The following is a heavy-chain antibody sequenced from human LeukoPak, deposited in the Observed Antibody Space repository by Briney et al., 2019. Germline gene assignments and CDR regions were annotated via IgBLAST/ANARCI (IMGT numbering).Heavy chain of an antibody. J-gene: IGHJ4*02. Sequence: GGSLRLSCAASGFTFSSYAMSWVRQAPGKGLEWVSAISGSGGSTYHADSVKGRFTISRDNSKNTLYLQMNSLRAEDTAVYYCAKDWDYYDSSGTAPPFDYWGQGTLVTVSS. CDR2: ISGSGGST. CDR1: GFTFSSYA. D-gene: IGHD3-22*01. CDR3: AKDWDYYDSSGTAPPFDY. V-gene: IGHV3-23*01.